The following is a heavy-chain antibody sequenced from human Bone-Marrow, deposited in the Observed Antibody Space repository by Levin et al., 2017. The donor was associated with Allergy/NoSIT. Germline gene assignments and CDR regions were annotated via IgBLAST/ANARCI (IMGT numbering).Heavy chain of an antibody. CDR3: ARTDGSAFDY. CDR2: IHYSGST. V-gene: IGHV4-28*01. J-gene: IGHJ4*02. CDR1: DSSITDISKW. Sequence: SETLFLTCAVSDSSITDISKWWGWIRQPPGKGLEWMGYIHYSGSTYYNPSLKSRVTMSVDASKNHFSLKLTSVTAVDAAVYYCARTDGSAFDYWGQGTLVTVSS.